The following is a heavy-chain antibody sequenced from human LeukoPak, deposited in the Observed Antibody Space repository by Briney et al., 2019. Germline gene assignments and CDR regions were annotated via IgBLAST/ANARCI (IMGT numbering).Heavy chain of an antibody. Sequence: GGSLRLSCAASGFTFSSYEMNWVRQAPGKGLEWVSYISSSGSTIYYADPVKGRFTISRDNAKNSLYLQMNSLRAEDTAVYYCARGRTARAFDIWGQGTMVTVSS. CDR3: ARGRTARAFDI. J-gene: IGHJ3*02. CDR2: ISSSGSTI. V-gene: IGHV3-48*03. CDR1: GFTFSSYE.